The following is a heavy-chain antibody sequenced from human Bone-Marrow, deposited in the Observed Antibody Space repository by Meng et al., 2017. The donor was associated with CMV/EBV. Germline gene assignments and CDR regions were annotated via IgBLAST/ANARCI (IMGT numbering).Heavy chain of an antibody. CDR3: YSPESDY. Sequence: GESLKISCAASGFTFSSYWMHWVRQAPGKGLVWVSRINSGGSSTSYSDSVKGRFTISRDNAKNTLYLQMNSLRAEDTAVYYCYSPESDYWGQGTLVAFSS. D-gene: IGHD4-11*01. V-gene: IGHV3-74*01. CDR2: INSGGSST. CDR1: GFTFSSYW. J-gene: IGHJ4*02.